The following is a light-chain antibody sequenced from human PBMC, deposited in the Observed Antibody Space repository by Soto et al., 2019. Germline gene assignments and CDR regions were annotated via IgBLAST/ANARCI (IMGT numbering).Light chain of an antibody. CDR1: NSNLGAGYD. V-gene: IGLV1-40*01. CDR3: QAYDYSLTAFV. Sequence: QSVLTQPPSVAGAPGQRGTISCTGNNSNLGAGYDVHWYQQLPGAAPKLVIFGNRNRPSGVPERFSGSKSGTSASLAITGLQAEDEADYYCQAYDYSLTAFVFGGGTKLTVL. CDR2: GNR. J-gene: IGLJ3*02.